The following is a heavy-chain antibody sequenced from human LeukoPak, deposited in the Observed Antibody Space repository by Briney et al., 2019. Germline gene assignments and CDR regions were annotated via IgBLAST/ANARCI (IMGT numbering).Heavy chain of an antibody. CDR1: GFTFSDYY. Sequence: GGSLRLSCAASGFTFSDYYMSWIRQAPGKGLEWVSYISSSGSTIYYADSVKGRFTISRDNSKNTLYLQMNSLRAEDTAVYYCAKDGGLEHPYGMDVWGKGTTVTVSS. D-gene: IGHD3-16*01. CDR3: AKDGGLEHPYGMDV. CDR2: ISSSGSTI. V-gene: IGHV3-11*01. J-gene: IGHJ6*04.